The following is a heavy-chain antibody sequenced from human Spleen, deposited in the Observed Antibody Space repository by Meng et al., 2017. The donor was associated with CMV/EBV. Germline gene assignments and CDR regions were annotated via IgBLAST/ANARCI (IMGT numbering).Heavy chain of an antibody. CDR2: ITGSGSTL. CDR1: EFTFSDYY. D-gene: IGHD6-6*01. Sequence: AASEFTFSDYYMNWIRQTPGKGLEWISYITGSGSTLYYAESVRGRFTISRDNAKSSLHLQMNSLRADDTAVYYCARAEPARPGAFDIWGQGTMVTVSS. CDR3: ARAEPARPGAFDI. J-gene: IGHJ3*02. V-gene: IGHV3-11*01.